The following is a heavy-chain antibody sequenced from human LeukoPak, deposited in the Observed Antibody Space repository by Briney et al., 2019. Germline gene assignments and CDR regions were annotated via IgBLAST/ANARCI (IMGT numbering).Heavy chain of an antibody. V-gene: IGHV3-23*01. Sequence: GGSLRLSCAASGFTFTSYSMGWVRQAPGKGLEWVSGTSDRGDYTYYADSVKGRFTISRDSSKNTLFLQMNSLRAEDTALYFCARKAQYNGHYPLDYWGQGTLVTVSS. CDR3: ARKAQYNGHYPLDY. CDR1: GFTFTSYS. J-gene: IGHJ4*02. CDR2: TSDRGDYT. D-gene: IGHD1-7*01.